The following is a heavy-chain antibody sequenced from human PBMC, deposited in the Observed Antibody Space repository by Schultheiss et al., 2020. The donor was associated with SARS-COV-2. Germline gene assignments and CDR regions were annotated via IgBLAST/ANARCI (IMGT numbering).Heavy chain of an antibody. V-gene: IGHV3-74*01. CDR1: GFTFSSYW. D-gene: IGHD3-3*01. Sequence: GESLKISCAASGFTFSSYWMHWVRQAPGKGLVWVSRINSDGSSTSYADSVKGRFTISRDNAKNTLYLQMNSLRAEDTAVYYCARDHYDFWSGYYTGSRATNWFDPWGQGTLVTVSS. CDR3: ARDHYDFWSGYYTGSRATNWFDP. J-gene: IGHJ5*02. CDR2: INSDGSST.